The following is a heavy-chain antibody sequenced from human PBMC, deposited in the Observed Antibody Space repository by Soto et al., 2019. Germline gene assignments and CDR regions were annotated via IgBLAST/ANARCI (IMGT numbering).Heavy chain of an antibody. J-gene: IGHJ4*02. Sequence: EVQLVESGGGLIQPGGSLRLSCAASGFTVSSNYMSWVRQAPGKGLEWVSVIYSGGSTYYADSVKGRFTISRDNSKNRQYRQMNRLKATDTAVYYCARVASVWGSYRLHWGEGPLVTVSS. D-gene: IGHD3-16*02. CDR1: GFTVSSNY. CDR3: ARVASVWGSYRLH. V-gene: IGHV3-53*01. CDR2: IYSGGST.